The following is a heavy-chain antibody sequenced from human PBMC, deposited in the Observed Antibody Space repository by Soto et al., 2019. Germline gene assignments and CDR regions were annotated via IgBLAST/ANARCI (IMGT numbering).Heavy chain of an antibody. J-gene: IGHJ4*02. CDR3: ARGQWLDNF. V-gene: IGHV4-59*12. D-gene: IGHD6-19*01. CDR2: IYHSGTT. CDR1: GGSISSYY. Sequence: PSETLSLTCTVSGGSISSYYWSWIRQTPGKGLEWIGYIYHSGTTNYNPSLKGRVSISIDTWRKQFSLKLNSVTAADTAVYYCARGQWLDNFWGQGTQVTVSS.